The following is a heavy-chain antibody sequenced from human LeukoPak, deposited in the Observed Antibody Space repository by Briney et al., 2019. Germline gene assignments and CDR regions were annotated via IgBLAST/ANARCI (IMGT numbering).Heavy chain of an antibody. J-gene: IGHJ3*02. D-gene: IGHD2-15*01. V-gene: IGHV4-30-4*01. Sequence: SETLSLTCTVSGGSISSGDYYWRWIRQPPGKGLEWIGYIYYGGSTYYNPSLKSRVTISVDTSKNQFSLKLSSVTAADTAVYYCARYCSGGSCYSGDAFDIWGQGTMVTVSS. CDR2: IYYGGST. CDR1: GGSISSGDYY. CDR3: ARYCSGGSCYSGDAFDI.